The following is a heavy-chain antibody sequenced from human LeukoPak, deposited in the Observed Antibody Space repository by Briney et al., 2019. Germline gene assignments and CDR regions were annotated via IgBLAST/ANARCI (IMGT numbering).Heavy chain of an antibody. V-gene: IGHV3-21*01. CDR3: ARGGSGYSYGSGY. Sequence: GGSLRLSCAASGFSFSSYSMNWVRQAPGKGLEWVSSISSSSSYIYHADSVKGRFTISRDNAKNSLYLQMNSLRAEDTAVYYCARGGSGYSYGSGYWGQGTLVTVSS. D-gene: IGHD5-18*01. J-gene: IGHJ4*02. CDR2: ISSSSSYI. CDR1: GFSFSSYS.